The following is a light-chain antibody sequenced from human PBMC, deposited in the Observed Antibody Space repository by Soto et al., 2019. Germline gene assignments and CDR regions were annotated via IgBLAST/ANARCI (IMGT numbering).Light chain of an antibody. Sequence: QSVLTQPPSVSGAPGQRVTISCTGSSSNIGAGYDVHWYQQLPGTAPKLLIYGNSNRPSGVPDRFSGSKSGTSASLAITGLQAEDEADYYCQSYDSGLSGYVFGTWTKVTVL. CDR1: SSNIGAGYD. CDR2: GNS. J-gene: IGLJ1*01. V-gene: IGLV1-40*01. CDR3: QSYDSGLSGYV.